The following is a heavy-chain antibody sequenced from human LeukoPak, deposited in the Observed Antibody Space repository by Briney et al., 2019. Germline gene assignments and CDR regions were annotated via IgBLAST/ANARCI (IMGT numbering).Heavy chain of an antibody. D-gene: IGHD3-22*01. Sequence: GRSLRLSCAASVFTFSSYGMHWVRQAPGKGLEWVAVIWYDGSNKYYADSVKGRFTISRDNSKNTLYLQMNSLRAEDTAVYYCARGGHYCDSSGYLTDYWGQGTLVTVSS. V-gene: IGHV3-33*01. CDR1: VFTFSSYG. J-gene: IGHJ4*02. CDR3: ARGGHYCDSSGYLTDY. CDR2: IWYDGSNK.